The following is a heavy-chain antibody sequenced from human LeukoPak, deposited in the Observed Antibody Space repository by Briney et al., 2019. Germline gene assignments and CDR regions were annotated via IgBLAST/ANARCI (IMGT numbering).Heavy chain of an antibody. CDR1: GGSISSYY. J-gene: IGHJ3*02. V-gene: IGHV4-59*01. CDR3: ARVRGYSYGSDAFDI. D-gene: IGHD5-18*01. CDR2: IYYSGST. Sequence: KPSETLSLTCTVSGGSISSYYWSWIRQPPGKGLEWIGYIYYSGSTNYNPSLKSRVTISVDTSKNQFSLKLTSVTAADTPVFYCARVRGYSYGSDAFDIWGQGTMVTVSS.